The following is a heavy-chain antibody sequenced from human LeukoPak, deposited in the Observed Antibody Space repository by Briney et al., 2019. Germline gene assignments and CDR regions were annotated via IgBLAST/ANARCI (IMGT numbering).Heavy chain of an antibody. D-gene: IGHD5-18*01. CDR3: TDKYSYDY. J-gene: IGHJ4*02. CDR1: VFTFSSYA. Sequence: GGSLRLSCAASVFTFSSYAMSWVRQAPGKGLEWVSTISGNGGDTYYADSLKGRFTISRDNSKNTLYLQMNSLRAEDTAVYYCTDKYSYDYWGQGTLVTVSS. V-gene: IGHV3-23*01. CDR2: ISGNGGDT.